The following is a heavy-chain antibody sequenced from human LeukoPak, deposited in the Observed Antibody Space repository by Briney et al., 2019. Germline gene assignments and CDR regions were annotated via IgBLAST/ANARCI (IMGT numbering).Heavy chain of an antibody. D-gene: IGHD3-9*01. Sequence: GASVKVSCKASGYTFTSYGISWVRQAPGQGLEWMGWINPNSGGTNYAQKFQGWVTMTRDTSISTAYMELSRLRSDDTAVYYCASARYDILTGYPYGMDVWGQGTTVTVPS. J-gene: IGHJ6*02. V-gene: IGHV1-2*04. CDR2: INPNSGGT. CDR1: GYTFTSYG. CDR3: ASARYDILTGYPYGMDV.